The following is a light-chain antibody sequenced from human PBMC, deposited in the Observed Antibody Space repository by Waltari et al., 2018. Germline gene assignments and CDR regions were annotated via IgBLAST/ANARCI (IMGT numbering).Light chain of an antibody. CDR2: EDN. CDR1: SDSIASNS. J-gene: IGLJ2*01. CDR3: QSYDSDEGVV. V-gene: IGLV6-57*02. Sequence: NSLLTQPHSVSESPGKTVTISCTCTSDSIASNSVQWYQQRAVIAPTTVLFEDNQRPSGVPARFSASIDTSSNSASLTISGLKTEDEALYYCQSYDSDEGVVFGGGTKLTVL.